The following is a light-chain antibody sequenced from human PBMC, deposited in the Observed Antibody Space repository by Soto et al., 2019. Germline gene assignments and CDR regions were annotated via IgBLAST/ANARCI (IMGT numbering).Light chain of an antibody. J-gene: IGKJ1*01. CDR1: QSIRTW. CDR2: DAS. CDR3: QQYNTYPWT. Sequence: DIQMTQSPSTLSASVGDRVTITCRASQSIRTWLAWYQQKPGKAPKLLIYDASSLKSGVPSKFSGGGSGTEFTLTISSLQPYYFTTDYCQQYNTYPWTFGQGPKLDIK. V-gene: IGKV1-5*01.